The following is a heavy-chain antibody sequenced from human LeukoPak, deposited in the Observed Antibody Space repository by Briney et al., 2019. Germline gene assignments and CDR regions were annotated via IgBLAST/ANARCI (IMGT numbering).Heavy chain of an antibody. D-gene: IGHD3-22*01. Sequence: PSETLSLTCTVSGGSISSGGYCWSWIRQHPGKGLEWIGYIFYSGSTYYSPSLKSRVTISVDTSKNQFSLKLSSVTAADTAVYYCARAFSSGYYYFDYWGQGTLVTVSP. CDR1: GGSISSGGYC. V-gene: IGHV4-31*03. CDR3: ARAFSSGYYYFDY. CDR2: IFYSGST. J-gene: IGHJ4*02.